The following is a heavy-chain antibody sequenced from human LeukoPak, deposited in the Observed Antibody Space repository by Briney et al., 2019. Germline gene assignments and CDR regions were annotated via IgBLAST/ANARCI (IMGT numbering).Heavy chain of an antibody. CDR1: GFTFSSYE. D-gene: IGHD3-10*01. J-gene: IGHJ5*02. CDR2: ISRSGSTI. Sequence: GGSLRLSCAASGFTFSSYEMNWVRQAPGKGLEWVSYISRSGSTIYYADSVKGRFTISRDNAKNSLYLQMNSLRAEDTAVYYCARGDYGSGSYKSVSWFDPWGQGTLVTVSS. CDR3: ARGDYGSGSYKSVSWFDP. V-gene: IGHV3-48*03.